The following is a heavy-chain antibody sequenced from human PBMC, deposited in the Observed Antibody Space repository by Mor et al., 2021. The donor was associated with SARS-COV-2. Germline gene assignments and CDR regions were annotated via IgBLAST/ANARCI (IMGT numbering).Heavy chain of an antibody. CDR2: IYPGDSDT. D-gene: IGHD2-2*01. J-gene: IGHJ5*02. V-gene: IGHV5-51*01. Sequence: MGIIYPGDSDTRDSPSFQGQVTISADKSISTAYLQWSSLKASDTAMYYCAKAPESTGDWFDPWGQGTLVTVSS. CDR3: AKAPESTGDWFDP.